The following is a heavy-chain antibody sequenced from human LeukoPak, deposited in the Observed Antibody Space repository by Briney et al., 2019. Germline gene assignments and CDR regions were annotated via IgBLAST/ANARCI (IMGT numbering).Heavy chain of an antibody. CDR3: ARGPNTYYYDSSGYPYFDL. CDR2: IKPNSGGT. V-gene: IGHV1-2*02. Sequence: GASVKVSCKASGYSFADYYMHWVRQAPGQGLEWMGWIKPNSGGTRSAQKFQGRVTMTRDTSISTAYMELSSLRYDDTAVYYCARGPNTYYYDSSGYPYFDLWGRGTLVTVSS. J-gene: IGHJ2*01. CDR1: GYSFADYY. D-gene: IGHD3-22*01.